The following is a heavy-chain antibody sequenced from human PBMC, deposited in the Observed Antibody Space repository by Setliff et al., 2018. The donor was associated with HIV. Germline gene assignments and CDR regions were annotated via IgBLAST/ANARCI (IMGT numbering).Heavy chain of an antibody. J-gene: IGHJ4*02. CDR2: IFYSGST. V-gene: IGHV4-39*01. CDR3: ARLAIPAATTDY. Sequence: PSETLSLTCTVSGGSISRSRNYWGWIRQPPGKGLEWIGRIFYSGSTYYNPSLKSRPPISVDTSKNQFSLKLNSVTAADTAVYYCARLAIPAATTDYWGQGTLVTVSS. CDR1: GGSISRSRNY. D-gene: IGHD2-2*01.